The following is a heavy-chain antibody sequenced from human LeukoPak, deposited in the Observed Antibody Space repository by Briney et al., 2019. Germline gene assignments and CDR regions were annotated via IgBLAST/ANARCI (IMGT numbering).Heavy chain of an antibody. CDR3: ARDMVRGVIRKHYSV. V-gene: IGHV4-38-2*02. CDR2: IYYSGST. CDR1: GYPITAGYY. D-gene: IGHD3-10*01. J-gene: IGHJ6*04. Sequence: SETLSLTCTVSGYPITAGYYWGWIRQPPGKGLEWIGSIYYSGSTYYNPSLKSRVTISVDTSKNQFSLKLSSVTAADTAVYYCARDMVRGVIRKHYSVWGKGTTVTISS.